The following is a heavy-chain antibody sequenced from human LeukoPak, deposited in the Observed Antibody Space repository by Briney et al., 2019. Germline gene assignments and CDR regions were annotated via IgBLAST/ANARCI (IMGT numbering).Heavy chain of an antibody. CDR3: ARGAGAGYNLQPFDY. Sequence: SETLSLTCTVSGGSISSYYWSWIRQPPGKGLEWIGYIYYSGSTKYNPSLKSRVSISVDTSKNQFSLKLSSVTAADTAVYYCARGAGAGYNLQPFDYWGPGTLVTVSS. V-gene: IGHV4-59*08. J-gene: IGHJ4*02. D-gene: IGHD5-24*01. CDR1: GGSISSYY. CDR2: IYYSGST.